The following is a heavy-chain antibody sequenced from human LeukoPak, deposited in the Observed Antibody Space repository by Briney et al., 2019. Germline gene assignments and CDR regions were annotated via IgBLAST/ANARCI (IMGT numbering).Heavy chain of an antibody. J-gene: IGHJ4*02. Sequence: GESLQISCEGSGYSFTSYWIAWVRQMPGRGLEWMGIIYPGDSDTRYSPSFQGQVTISVDKSISTAYLQWSSLRASDTAMYYCARHGTYRYPDFWGQGTLLTVSS. CDR1: GYSFTSYW. CDR2: IYPGDSDT. V-gene: IGHV5-51*01. CDR3: ARHGTYRYPDF. D-gene: IGHD1-14*01.